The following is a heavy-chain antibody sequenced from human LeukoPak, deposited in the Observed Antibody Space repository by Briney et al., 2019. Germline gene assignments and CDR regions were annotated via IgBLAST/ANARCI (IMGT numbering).Heavy chain of an antibody. V-gene: IGHV4-39*01. J-gene: IGHJ4*02. CDR2: IYYSGST. Sequence: SETLSITCTVSGGSISSSSYYWGWIRQPPGKGLEWIGSIYYSGSTYYNPSLKSRVTISVDTSKNQFSLKLSSVTAADTAVYYCASGNLAAAGGFDYWGQGTLVAVSS. CDR3: ASGNLAAAGGFDY. CDR1: GGSISSSSYY. D-gene: IGHD6-13*01.